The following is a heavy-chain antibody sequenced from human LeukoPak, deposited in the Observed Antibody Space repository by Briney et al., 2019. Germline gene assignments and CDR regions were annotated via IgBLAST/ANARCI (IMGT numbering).Heavy chain of an antibody. D-gene: IGHD5-18*01. Sequence: GGSLRLSCAVSKFAFGSYWMSWVRQAPGKGLEWVANINQHESEKYYVDSVKGRFTISRDNSKNTLYLQMGSLRAEDMAVYYCARDRPRRELGYSYGFDYWGQGTLVTVSS. CDR2: INQHESEK. CDR3: ARDRPRRELGYSYGFDY. V-gene: IGHV3-7*01. J-gene: IGHJ4*02. CDR1: KFAFGSYW.